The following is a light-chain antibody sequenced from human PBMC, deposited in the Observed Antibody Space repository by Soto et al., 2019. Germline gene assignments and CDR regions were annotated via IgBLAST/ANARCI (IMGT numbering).Light chain of an antibody. CDR1: SMDVGAYNF. CDR2: EVN. Sequence: QSVLTQPASVSGSPGQSITISCTGTSMDVGAYNFVSWYQQYPGKAPKVMIYEVNNRPSGVSNRFSGSKSGNTASLTISGLQAEDEADYYCSSFTRSSTYVFGSGTKLTVL. J-gene: IGLJ1*01. V-gene: IGLV2-14*01. CDR3: SSFTRSSTYV.